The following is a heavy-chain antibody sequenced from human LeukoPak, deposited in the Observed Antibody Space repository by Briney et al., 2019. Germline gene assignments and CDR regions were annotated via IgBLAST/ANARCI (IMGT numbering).Heavy chain of an antibody. CDR2: ISSDGKNE. CDR3: AKASAGSSWYLGDDY. CDR1: GFTFSSYG. D-gene: IGHD6-13*01. Sequence: GGSLRLSCAASGFTFSSYGMAWVRQAPGKGLEWVSTISSDGKNEHYADSVKGRFTISRDNSKNTLYLQMNSLRAEDTAVYYCAKASAGSSWYLGDDYWGQGTLVTVSS. J-gene: IGHJ4*02. V-gene: IGHV3-23*01.